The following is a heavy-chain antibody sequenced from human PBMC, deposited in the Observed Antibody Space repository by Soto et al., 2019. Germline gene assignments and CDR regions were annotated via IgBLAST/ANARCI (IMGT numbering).Heavy chain of an antibody. CDR1: GFTFSSYW. CDR2: IKQDGSEK. V-gene: IGHV3-7*01. Sequence: GGSPSISCAASGFTFSSYWMSWVRQAPGKGLEWVANIKQDGSEKYYVDSVKGRFTISRDNAKNSLYLQMNSLRAEDTAVYYCAIDDYDYGDYSPWFDPWGQGTLVTVSS. CDR3: AIDDYDYGDYSPWFDP. J-gene: IGHJ5*02. D-gene: IGHD4-17*01.